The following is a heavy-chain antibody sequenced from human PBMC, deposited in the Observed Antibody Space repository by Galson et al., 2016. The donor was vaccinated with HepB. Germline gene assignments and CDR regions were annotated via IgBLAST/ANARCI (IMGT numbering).Heavy chain of an antibody. J-gene: IGHJ5*01. CDR2: ISDRETGFGV. V-gene: IGHV3-21*01. CDR3: ARGKREWGFDF. CDR1: GFSFSSFA. Sequence: SLRLSCAASGFSFSSFALNWVRQAPGKGLEWVASISDRETGFGVFTADSVRGRLSISRDHAQNTLFLQMNSLRIEDTAVYYCARGKREWGFDFWGQGALVTVSS. D-gene: IGHD2-8*01.